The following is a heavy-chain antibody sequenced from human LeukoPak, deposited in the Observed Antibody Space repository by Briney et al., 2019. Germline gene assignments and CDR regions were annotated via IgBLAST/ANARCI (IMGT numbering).Heavy chain of an antibody. D-gene: IGHD3-3*01. CDR1: GFTFSSYA. CDR3: ARDLAGDYDFWSGYYTGGNAFDI. Sequence: GGSLRLSCSASGFTFSSYAMHWVRQAPGKGLEYVSAISSNGGSTYYADSVKGRFTISRDNSKNTLYLQMNSLRAEDTAVYYCARDLAGDYDFWSGYYTGGNAFDIWGQGTMVTVSS. V-gene: IGHV3-64*04. CDR2: ISSNGGST. J-gene: IGHJ3*02.